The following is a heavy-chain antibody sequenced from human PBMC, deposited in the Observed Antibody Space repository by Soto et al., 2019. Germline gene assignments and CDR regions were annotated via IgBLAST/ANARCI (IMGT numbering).Heavy chain of an antibody. J-gene: IGHJ4*02. V-gene: IGHV3-7*01. CDR3: PRRPYFDWSYAGRFHY. CDR1: GFTFSNYW. Sequence: EVQLVESGGDLVQPGGSLRLSCAASGFTFSNYWMSWVRQAPGKGLEWVANIKQDRSEKDYVDSVKGRFTIARDKPKNSLYLQMKSMSVEDTAVYYCPRRPYFDWSYAGRFHYWGPGTLVPVSS. D-gene: IGHD3-9*01. CDR2: IKQDRSEK.